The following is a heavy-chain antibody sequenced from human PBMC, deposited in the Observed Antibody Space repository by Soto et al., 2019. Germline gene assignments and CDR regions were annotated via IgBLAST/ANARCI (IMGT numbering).Heavy chain of an antibody. V-gene: IGHV4-31*03. CDR2: IYYSGST. J-gene: IGHJ6*02. Sequence: PSETLSLTCTVSGGSISSGGYYWSWIRQHPGKGLEWIGYIYYSGSTYYNPSLKSRVTISVDTSKNQFSLKLSSVTAADTAVYYCARDVLDSTGLYYYGMDVWGQGTTVTVSS. CDR3: ARDVLDSTGLYYYGMDV. CDR1: GGSISSGGYY. D-gene: IGHD2-8*02.